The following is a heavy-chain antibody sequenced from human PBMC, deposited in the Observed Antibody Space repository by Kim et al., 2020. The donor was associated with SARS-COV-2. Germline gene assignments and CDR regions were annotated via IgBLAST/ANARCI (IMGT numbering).Heavy chain of an antibody. CDR2: IYTSGST. D-gene: IGHD2-15*01. CDR3: ASRLLLGWFDP. V-gene: IGHV4-61*02. CDR1: GGSISSGSYY. J-gene: IGHJ5*02. Sequence: SQTLSLTCTVSGGSISSGSYYWSWIRQPAGKGLEWIGRIYTSGSTNYNPSLKSRVTISVDTSKNQFSLKLSSVTAADTAVYYCASRLLLGWFDPWGQGTLVTVSS.